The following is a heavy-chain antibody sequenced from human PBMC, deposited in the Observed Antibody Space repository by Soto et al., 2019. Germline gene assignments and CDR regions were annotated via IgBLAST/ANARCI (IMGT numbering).Heavy chain of an antibody. Sequence: SETLSLTCVVSSYVIESGHYWGWVRQPPGKGLEWVGSIYDSGATYYNPSLRSRVTISADTSKNQFSLSLTSVTAADTAVYYCARSPQYYTPGSSPFDYWGPGTMVTVSS. V-gene: IGHV4-38-2*01. CDR1: SYVIESGHY. D-gene: IGHD3-3*01. CDR3: ARSPQYYTPGSSPFDY. J-gene: IGHJ4*03. CDR2: IYDSGAT.